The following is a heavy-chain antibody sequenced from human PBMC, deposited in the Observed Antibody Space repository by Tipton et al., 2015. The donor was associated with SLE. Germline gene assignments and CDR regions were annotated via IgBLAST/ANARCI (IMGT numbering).Heavy chain of an antibody. V-gene: IGHV3-74*01. D-gene: IGHD3-16*01. CDR1: GFTFRSYW. Sequence: SLRLSCVASGFTFRSYWMHWVRQAPGKGLVWISRITNDGSGTGYADSVRGRFTVSRDNAKNTVYLQMNNLRGEDTAVYYCTRNGRGGIEGGPDAFNIWGQGIKVTVSS. CDR3: TRNGRGGIEGGPDAFNI. CDR2: ITNDGSGT. J-gene: IGHJ3*02.